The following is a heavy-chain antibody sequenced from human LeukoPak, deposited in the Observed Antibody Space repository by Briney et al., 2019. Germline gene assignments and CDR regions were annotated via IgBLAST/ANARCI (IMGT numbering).Heavy chain of an antibody. D-gene: IGHD3-10*01. Sequence: ASVKVSCKASGYTFTGYYLHWERQAPGQGLEWMGSINPNSGATNYAQRFQGRVTMTRDTSITTAYMELSRLRFDDTAVYYCARDPRGSYYSDYWGQGSLVTVSS. CDR2: INPNSGAT. CDR3: ARDPRGSYYSDY. V-gene: IGHV1-2*02. J-gene: IGHJ4*02. CDR1: GYTFTGYY.